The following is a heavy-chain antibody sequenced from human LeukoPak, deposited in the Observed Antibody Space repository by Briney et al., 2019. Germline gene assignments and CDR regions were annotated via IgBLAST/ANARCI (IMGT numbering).Heavy chain of an antibody. V-gene: IGHV1-3*01. CDR2: ISAGSGNT. CDR3: ARERDDDPFDI. Sequence: GASVKVSCKASGDSSRTNAIVWLRPAPGQRPEWMGWISAGSGNTKYSQKFQDRVTITRDTAANTVYMEFSSLRPEDTAVYFCARERDDDPFDIWGQGTLVTVSS. CDR1: GDSSRTNA. J-gene: IGHJ3*02. D-gene: IGHD1-1*01.